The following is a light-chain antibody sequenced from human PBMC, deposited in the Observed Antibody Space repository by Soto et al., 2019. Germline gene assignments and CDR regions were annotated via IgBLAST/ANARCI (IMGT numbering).Light chain of an antibody. CDR3: QAWDNNTAV. J-gene: IGLJ2*01. CDR1: KLGDKY. CDR2: QDS. V-gene: IGLV3-1*01. Sequence: SYELTQPPSVSVSPGQTASITCSGAKLGDKYASWYQQKPGQSPVLVIYQDSRRPSGIPERFSGSNSGNTATLTISGTQAMDEADYYCQAWDNNTAVFGGGTKLTVL.